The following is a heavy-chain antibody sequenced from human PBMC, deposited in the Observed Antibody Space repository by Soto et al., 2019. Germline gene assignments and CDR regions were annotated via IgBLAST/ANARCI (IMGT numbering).Heavy chain of an antibody. CDR2: LDGAGGST. V-gene: IGHV3-23*01. J-gene: IGHJ6*02. Sequence: GGSMRLSCLASGFTFSDYAMTWVRHVPGRGLEWVASLDGAGGSTYYADSVRGRFTISRDNSQNTLFLQMKRLTVDDTAIYYCTAPRDEYGSGVSWFTYGMDIWGQGTTVTVSS. CDR3: TAPRDEYGSGVSWFTYGMDI. CDR1: GFTFSDYA. D-gene: IGHD3-10*01.